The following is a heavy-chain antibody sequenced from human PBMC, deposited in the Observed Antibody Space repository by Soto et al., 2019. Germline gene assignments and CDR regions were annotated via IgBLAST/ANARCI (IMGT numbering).Heavy chain of an antibody. Sequence: GASVKVSCKASGYTFTSHYMHWVRQAPGQGLDWMGIINPSGGSASYAQRFQGRATMTRDTSTSTVYMELSSLRSEDTAVYYCARAEDYYDSSGYLPYYFDYWGQGTLVTVSS. CDR1: GYTFTSHY. V-gene: IGHV1-46*01. D-gene: IGHD3-22*01. CDR3: ARAEDYYDSSGYLPYYFDY. J-gene: IGHJ4*02. CDR2: INPSGGSA.